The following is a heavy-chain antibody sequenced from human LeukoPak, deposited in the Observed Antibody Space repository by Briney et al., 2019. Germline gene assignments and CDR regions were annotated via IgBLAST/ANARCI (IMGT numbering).Heavy chain of an antibody. D-gene: IGHD3-16*01. CDR1: GFTFIRYA. V-gene: IGHV3-64*01. CDR2: ISSNVGST. J-gene: IGHJ4*02. Sequence: GGSLRLSCAPSGFTFIRYAMHWVRQAPGKGLESVSAISSNVGSTYYANSVKGRFTISRDNSKNTLYLQMGSLGAEDLAVYYCARDFGLTGKVDYWGQGTLVTVSS. CDR3: ARDFGLTGKVDY.